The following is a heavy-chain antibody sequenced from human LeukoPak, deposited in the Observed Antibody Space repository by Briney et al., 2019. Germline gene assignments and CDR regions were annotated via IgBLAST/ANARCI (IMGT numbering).Heavy chain of an antibody. CDR1: GGSISSGGYY. J-gene: IGHJ5*02. V-gene: IGHV4-31*03. CDR3: ARDRDYYDSSGYGT. Sequence: SQTLSLTCTVSGGSISSGGYYWCWIRQHPGKGLEWIGYIYYSGSTYYNPSLKSRVTISVDTSKNQFSLKLSSVTAADTAVYYCARDRDYYDSSGYGTWGQGTLVTVSS. CDR2: IYYSGST. D-gene: IGHD3-22*01.